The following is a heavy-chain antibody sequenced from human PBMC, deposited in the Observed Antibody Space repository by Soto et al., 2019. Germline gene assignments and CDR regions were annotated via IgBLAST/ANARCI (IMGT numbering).Heavy chain of an antibody. Sequence: ASVKVSRKGSGYTLTGYYIHWVGQTPGQGPEWMGEISRQTGGTKYAQKYQARVTMTRDRSITTVYMELSNLSTDDTAVDYCGRGRSGELVIFYWG. CDR3: GRGRSGELVIFY. V-gene: IGHV1-2*02. J-gene: IGHJ4*01. CDR1: GYTLTGYY. CDR2: ISRQTGGT. D-gene: IGHD1-26*01.